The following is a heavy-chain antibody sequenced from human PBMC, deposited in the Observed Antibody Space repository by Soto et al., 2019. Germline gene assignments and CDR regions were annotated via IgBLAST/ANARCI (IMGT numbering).Heavy chain of an antibody. D-gene: IGHD1-26*01. V-gene: IGHV3-30*03. Sequence: QVQLVESGGGVVQPEKSLRLSCAASGFTFSSHGMHWVRQAPGKGLEWVAVISFDGTNKYYADSVKGRFTISRDNSKNTLYLQMNSLRAEDTAVYYCASRVPHGTYGAPYFQHWGQGTLVTVS. CDR3: ASRVPHGTYGAPYFQH. CDR1: GFTFSSHG. CDR2: ISFDGTNK. J-gene: IGHJ1*01.